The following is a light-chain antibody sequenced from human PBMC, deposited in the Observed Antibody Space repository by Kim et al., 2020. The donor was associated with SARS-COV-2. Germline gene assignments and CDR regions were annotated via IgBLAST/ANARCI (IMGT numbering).Light chain of an antibody. J-gene: IGKJ5*01. CDR3: QQRSNWPPVT. CDR2: DAS. CDR1: ESVSSY. V-gene: IGKV3-11*01. Sequence: PGKTATLACRASESVSSYVAWYQQKPGQAPRLLINDASNRATGIPARFSGSGSGTDFTLTISSLEPEDFAVYYCQQRSNWPPVTFGQGTRLEIK.